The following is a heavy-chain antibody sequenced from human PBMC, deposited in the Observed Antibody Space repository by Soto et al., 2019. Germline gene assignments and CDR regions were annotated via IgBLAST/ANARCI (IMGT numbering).Heavy chain of an antibody. V-gene: IGHV1-3*01. CDR1: GYTFTSYA. Sequence: GASVKVSCKASGYTFTSYAMHWVRQAPGQRLEWMGWINAGNGNTNYAQKLQGRVTMTTDTSTSTAYMELRSLRSDDTAVYYCARVGQWFGATRYYYYYYMDVWGKGTTVTVSS. CDR2: INAGNGNT. D-gene: IGHD3-10*01. J-gene: IGHJ6*03. CDR3: ARVGQWFGATRYYYYYYMDV.